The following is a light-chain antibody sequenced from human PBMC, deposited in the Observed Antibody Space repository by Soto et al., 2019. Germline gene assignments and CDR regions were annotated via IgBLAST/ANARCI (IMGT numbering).Light chain of an antibody. CDR1: QNIRTY. V-gene: IGKV1-39*01. CDR3: QQGHSTPYT. Sequence: DIQMTQSPYSLSASLGDSVTITCRASQNIRTYLNWYQQKPGSAPKLLIHSASALPSGVPSSFSGSGSGTDFTLTMSGLQPEDFASYYCQQGHSTPYTFGQGTKVEIK. J-gene: IGKJ2*01. CDR2: SAS.